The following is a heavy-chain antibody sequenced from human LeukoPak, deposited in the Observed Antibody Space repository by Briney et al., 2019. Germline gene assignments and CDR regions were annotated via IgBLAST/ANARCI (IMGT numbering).Heavy chain of an antibody. V-gene: IGHV4-59*03. CDR3: ARGGVLPRAFDA. Sequence: SETLSLTCTVSNGSISYYYWSWIRQSPGKGLEWIAYIFHRGSTDYNPSLKSRLTISVDTSKNQFSLKMNSVTAADTAVYFCARGGVLPRAFDAWGQGTLVTVSS. CDR1: NGSISYYY. J-gene: IGHJ5*02. CDR2: IFHRGST. D-gene: IGHD3-16*01.